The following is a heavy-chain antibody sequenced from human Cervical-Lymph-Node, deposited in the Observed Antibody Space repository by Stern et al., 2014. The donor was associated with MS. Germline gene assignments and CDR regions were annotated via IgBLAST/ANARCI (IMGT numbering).Heavy chain of an antibody. CDR2: IGYDASNN. D-gene: IGHD3-3*01. CDR1: GFTFSSYG. J-gene: IGHJ4*02. CDR3: ARGPWGGVVICLDY. V-gene: IGHV3-33*01. Sequence: VQLEESGGGVDQPGGSLRLSCAASGFTFSSYGMHWVRQAPGQGLEWVAGIGYDASNNYYADSVKGRFTISRDDSKNTLYLQMNSLRAEDTAVYYCARGPWGGVVICLDYWGQGTLVTVSS.